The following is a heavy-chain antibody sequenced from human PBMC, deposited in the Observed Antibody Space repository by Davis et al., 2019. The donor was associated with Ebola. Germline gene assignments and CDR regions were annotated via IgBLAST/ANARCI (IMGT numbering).Heavy chain of an antibody. D-gene: IGHD3-22*01. V-gene: IGHV4-59*01. CDR1: GGSISFYY. Sequence: MPSETLSLTCTVSGGSISFYYWSWIRQPPGKGLEWLGYVYHTGTTNYNPSLTSRVTISVDTSMNQFSLKLTSVTAADTAVYYCARGDSAYYYDSSGYYSTSREFDPWGQGTLVTVSS. J-gene: IGHJ5*02. CDR3: ARGDSAYYYDSSGYYSTSREFDP. CDR2: VYHTGTT.